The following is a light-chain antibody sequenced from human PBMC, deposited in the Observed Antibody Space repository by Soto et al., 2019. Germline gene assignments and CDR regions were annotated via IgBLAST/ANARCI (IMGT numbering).Light chain of an antibody. V-gene: IGKV1-39*01. Sequence: DIQMTQSPSSLSASVGDRVTITCRASQSISSYLNWYQQKPGKAPKLLIYAASSLQSGVPSRFSGSGSGTDFTLTISSLQREDFATYFCQQSYSTVAFGQGTKVEIK. CDR2: AAS. CDR1: QSISSY. CDR3: QQSYSTVA. J-gene: IGKJ1*01.